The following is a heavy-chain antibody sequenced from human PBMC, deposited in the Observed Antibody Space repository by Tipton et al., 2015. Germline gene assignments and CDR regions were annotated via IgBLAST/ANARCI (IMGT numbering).Heavy chain of an antibody. D-gene: IGHD1-14*01. J-gene: IGHJ4*02. Sequence: SLRLSCAASGFIFTSYAMTWVRQAPGKGLEWVSSISGTGDSTFYADSVKGRFIISRDNSKDTSYLQMNSLRAEDTALYYCAKLKTWNHDFDSWGQGTLVTVSS. CDR1: GFIFTSYA. V-gene: IGHV3-23*01. CDR2: ISGTGDST. CDR3: AKLKTWNHDFDS.